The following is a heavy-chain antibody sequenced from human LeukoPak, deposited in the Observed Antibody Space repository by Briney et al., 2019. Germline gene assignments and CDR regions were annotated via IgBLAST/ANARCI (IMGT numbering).Heavy chain of an antibody. CDR2: ISYDGSNK. J-gene: IGHJ4*02. CDR3: AKGPNRSFDY. V-gene: IGHV3-30-3*01. CDR1: GFTFSSYA. Sequence: SGGSLRLSCAASGFTFSSYAMHWVRQAPGKGLEWVAVISYDGSNKYYADSVKGRFTISRDNSKNTLYLQMNSLRAEDTAVYYCAKGPNRSFDYWGQGTLVTVSS.